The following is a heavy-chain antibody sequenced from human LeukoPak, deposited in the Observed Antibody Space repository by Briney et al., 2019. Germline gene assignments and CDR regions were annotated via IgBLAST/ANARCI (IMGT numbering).Heavy chain of an antibody. CDR3: ARGCSSTSCPLPFDY. D-gene: IGHD2-2*01. Sequence: ASVKVSCKASGYTFTSYYMHWVRQAPGQGLEWMGIINPSGGSTSYAQKFQDRVTMTRDMSTSTVYMELSSLRSEDTAVYYCARGCSSTSCPLPFDYWGQGTLVTVSS. V-gene: IGHV1-46*01. CDR2: INPSGGST. CDR1: GYTFTSYY. J-gene: IGHJ4*02.